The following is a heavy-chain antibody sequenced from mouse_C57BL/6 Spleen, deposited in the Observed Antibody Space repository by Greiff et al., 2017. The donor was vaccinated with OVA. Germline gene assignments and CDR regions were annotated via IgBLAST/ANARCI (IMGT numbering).Heavy chain of an antibody. D-gene: IGHD3-3*01. V-gene: IGHV3-6*01. CDR1: GYSIPSGYY. CDR2: ISYDGSN. Sequence: ESGPGLVKPSQSLSLTCSVTGYSIPSGYYWNWIRQFPGNKLEWMGYISYDGSNNYNPSLKNRISITRDTSKNQFFLKLNSVTTEDTATYYCASGGTFDYWGQGTTLTVSS. CDR3: ASGGTFDY. J-gene: IGHJ2*01.